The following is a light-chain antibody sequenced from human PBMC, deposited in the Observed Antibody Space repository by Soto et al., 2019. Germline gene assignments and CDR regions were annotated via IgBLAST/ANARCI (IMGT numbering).Light chain of an antibody. J-gene: IGKJ4*01. CDR1: QGISGW. V-gene: IGKV1-12*01. CDR2: ATS. CDR3: LQSNHFPPLT. Sequence: MQMTQSPSSVSASVGDRVTITCRASQGISGWLAWYQQKPGKAPKLLIYATSTLQSGVPPRFSGSASGTDFTLTISSLQPEDFATYYCLQSNHFPPLTVGGGTKVEIK.